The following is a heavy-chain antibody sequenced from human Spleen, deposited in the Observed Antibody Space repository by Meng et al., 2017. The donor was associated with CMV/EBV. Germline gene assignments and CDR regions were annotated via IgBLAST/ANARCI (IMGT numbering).Heavy chain of an antibody. D-gene: IGHD3-10*01. J-gene: IGHJ4*02. CDR2: IGAYNGNT. Sequence: ASVKVSCKASGYTFTSYGISWVRQAPGQGLEWMGWIGAYNGNTNYAQKFQGRVTMTRDTSTSTVYMELSSLRSEDTAVYYCARDDSYASGSSWGQGTLVTVSS. CDR1: GYTFTSYG. CDR3: ARDDSYASGSS. V-gene: IGHV1-18*01.